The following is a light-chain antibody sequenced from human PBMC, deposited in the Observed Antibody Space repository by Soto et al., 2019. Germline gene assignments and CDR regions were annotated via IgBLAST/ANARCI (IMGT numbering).Light chain of an antibody. CDR3: QQYYSYPQT. CDR2: AAS. CDR1: QGISSY. Sequence: AIRMTHSPSSLSASTGDIVTITCRASQGISSYLAWYQQKPGKAPKLLIYAASTLQGGVPSMFSGSGSGTDFTLTISCLQSEDFATYYCQQYYSYPQTFGQGIKLESK. V-gene: IGKV1-8*01. J-gene: IGKJ2*01.